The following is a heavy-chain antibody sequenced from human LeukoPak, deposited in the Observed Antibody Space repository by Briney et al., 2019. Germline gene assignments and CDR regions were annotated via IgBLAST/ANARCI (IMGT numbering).Heavy chain of an antibody. Sequence: GGSLRLSCAASGFTFSSYGMHWVRQALGKGLEWVAVISYDGSNKYYADSVKGRFTISRDNSKNTLYLQMNSLRAEDTAVYYCAKSPYYGSGSYTDYWGQGTLVTVSS. CDR3: AKSPYYGSGSYTDY. J-gene: IGHJ4*02. CDR1: GFTFSSYG. D-gene: IGHD3-10*01. CDR2: ISYDGSNK. V-gene: IGHV3-30*18.